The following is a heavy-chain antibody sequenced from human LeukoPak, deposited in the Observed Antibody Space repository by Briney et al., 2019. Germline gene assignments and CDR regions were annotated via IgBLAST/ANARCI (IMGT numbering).Heavy chain of an antibody. CDR2: ISGSGGST. CDR3: AKGHRDCSGGSWECSRKDYFDY. J-gene: IGHJ4*02. V-gene: IGHV3-23*01. D-gene: IGHD2-15*01. CDR1: GFTFSSYA. Sequence: GGSLRLSCAASGFTFSSYAMSWVRQAPGKGLEWVSAISGSGGSTYYADSVKGRFTISRDNSKNTLYLQMNSLRAEDTAVYYCAKGHRDCSGGSWECSRKDYFDYWGQGTLVTVSS.